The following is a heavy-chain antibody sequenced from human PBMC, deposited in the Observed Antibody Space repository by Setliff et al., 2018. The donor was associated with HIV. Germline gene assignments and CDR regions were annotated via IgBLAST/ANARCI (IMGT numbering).Heavy chain of an antibody. CDR2: IYTSGST. CDR1: GGSISSGSYY. J-gene: IGHJ4*02. D-gene: IGHD6-13*01. V-gene: IGHV4-61*09. Sequence: PSETLSLTCTVSGGSISSGSYYWSWIRQPAGKGLEWIGHIYTSGSTNYNPSLKSRVTISVDTSKNQFSLKLNSVTAADTAVYYCARSSGSNWPEGYWGQGTLVTVSS. CDR3: ARSSGSNWPEGY.